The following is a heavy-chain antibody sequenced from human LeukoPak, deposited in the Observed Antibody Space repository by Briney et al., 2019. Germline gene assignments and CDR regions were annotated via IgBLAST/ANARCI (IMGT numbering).Heavy chain of an antibody. D-gene: IGHD3-10*01. V-gene: IGHV3-7*01. CDR3: ARVYSYGSGSYWGLPKKSFDA. CDR1: LLILIHHW. CDR2: LKDDGSEK. J-gene: IGHJ5*02. Sequence: GCSHRLSRVPCLLILIHHWLPLGLEAAGTGVGCVANLKDDGSEKYYVDSVRGRFTISKDNAKNSLYLQMNSLRAEDTAVFYCARVYSYGSGSYWGLPKKSFDAWGQGTLVTVSS.